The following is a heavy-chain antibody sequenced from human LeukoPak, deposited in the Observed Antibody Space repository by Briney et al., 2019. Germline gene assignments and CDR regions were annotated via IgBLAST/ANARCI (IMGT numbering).Heavy chain of an antibody. D-gene: IGHD3-9*01. CDR2: ISYDGSDK. V-gene: IGHV3-30*03. Sequence: PGGSLRLSCAASGCTLSNYGIHGVRQAPGRGLEWVSAISYDGSDKYYEDSVKGRFTISRDNSKNTLYLEMNSLRADDTAVYYCARRYYDVLTGYYYYGMDVWGQGTTVTVSS. CDR3: ARRYYDVLTGYYYYGMDV. CDR1: GCTLSNYG. J-gene: IGHJ6*02.